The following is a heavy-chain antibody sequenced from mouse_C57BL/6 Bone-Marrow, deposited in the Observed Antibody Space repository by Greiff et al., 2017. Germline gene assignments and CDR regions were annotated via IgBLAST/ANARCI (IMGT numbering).Heavy chain of an antibody. CDR3: SHYYGSSQYYFDY. V-gene: IGHV1-81*01. D-gene: IGHD1-1*01. J-gene: IGHJ2*01. CDR2: IYPRSGNT. Sequence: VQLQQSGAELARPGASVKLSCKASGYTFTSYGISWVKQRTGQGLEWIGEIYPRSGNTYYNEKFKGKATLTADKSSSTAYMALRSLTSEDSAVYFCSHYYGSSQYYFDYWGQGTTLTVSS. CDR1: GYTFTSYG.